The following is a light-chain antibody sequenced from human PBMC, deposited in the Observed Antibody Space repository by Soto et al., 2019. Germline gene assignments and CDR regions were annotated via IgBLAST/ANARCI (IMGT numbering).Light chain of an antibody. CDR3: SSYAGSNNFV. J-gene: IGLJ1*01. CDR1: SSDVGGYNY. V-gene: IGLV2-8*01. CDR2: EVS. Sequence: QSVLTQPPSESGYPGQSVTISCTGTSSDVGGYNYVSWYQQHPGKAPKLMIYEVSKRPSGVPDRFSGSKSGNTASLTVSGLQAEDEADYYCSSYAGSNNFVFGTGTKLTVL.